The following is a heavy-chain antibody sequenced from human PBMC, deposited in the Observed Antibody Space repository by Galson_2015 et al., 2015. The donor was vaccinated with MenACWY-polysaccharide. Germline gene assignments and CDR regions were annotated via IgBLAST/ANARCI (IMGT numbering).Heavy chain of an antibody. Sequence: VKVSCKASGGTFNNHAISWVRQAPGQGPEWLGGIILSFGTPNYAQKFQGRITIAADEAASTAYMELNSLNSEDTAVYFCARAATNYYDLFDVWGQGTKVTVAS. CDR3: ARAATNYYDLFDV. J-gene: IGHJ3*01. D-gene: IGHD3-16*01. CDR2: IILSFGTP. V-gene: IGHV1-69*13. CDR1: GGTFNNHA.